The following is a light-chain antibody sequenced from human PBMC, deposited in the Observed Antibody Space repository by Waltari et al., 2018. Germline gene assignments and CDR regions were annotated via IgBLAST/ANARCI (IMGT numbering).Light chain of an antibody. V-gene: IGLV1-44*01. CDR3: STWDYSLSALV. J-gene: IGLJ3*02. CDR2: GNS. CDR1: SNNVGSYA. Sequence: QSALTQEASGSGTVGQKVTLYCTGNSNNVGSYAAGWYQQISPGAPKTVMFGNSLPSGIPDRFSGSKSGNTASLTISGLQPEDEADYYCSTWDYSLSALVFGGGTKLTVL.